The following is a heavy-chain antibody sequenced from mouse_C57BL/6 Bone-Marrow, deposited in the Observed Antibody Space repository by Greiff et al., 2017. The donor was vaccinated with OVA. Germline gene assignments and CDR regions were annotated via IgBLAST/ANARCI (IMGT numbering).Heavy chain of an antibody. CDR2: INPSSGYT. CDR1: GYTFTSYW. CDR3: ELTFYAMDY. D-gene: IGHD4-1*01. J-gene: IGHJ4*01. Sequence: QVQLKESGAELAKPGASVKLSCKASGYTFTSYWMHWVKQRPGQGLEWIGYINPSSGYTKYNQKFKDKATLTADKSSSTAYMQLSSLTYEDSAVYYCELTFYAMDYWGQGTSVTVSS. V-gene: IGHV1-7*01.